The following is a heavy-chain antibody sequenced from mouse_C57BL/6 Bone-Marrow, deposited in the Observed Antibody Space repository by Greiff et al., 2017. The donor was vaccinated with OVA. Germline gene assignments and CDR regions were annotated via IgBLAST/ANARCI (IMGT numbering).Heavy chain of an antibody. J-gene: IGHJ4*01. CDR2: SRNKANDYTT. CDR1: GFTFSDFY. D-gene: IGHD3-3*01. CDR3: ARDARDVDAMDY. Sequence: EVKLVESGGGLVQSGRSLRLSCATSGFTFSDFYMEWVRQAPGKGLEWIAASRNKANDYTTEYSASVKGRFIVSRDTSQSILYLQMNALRAEDTAIYYCARDARDVDAMDYWGQGTSVTVSS. V-gene: IGHV7-1*01.